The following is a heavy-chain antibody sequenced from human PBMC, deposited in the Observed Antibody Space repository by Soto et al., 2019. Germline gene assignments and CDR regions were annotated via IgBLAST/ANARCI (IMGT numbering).Heavy chain of an antibody. D-gene: IGHD2-2*01. V-gene: IGHV1-18*01. CDR2: ISAYNGNT. Sequence: QVQLVQSGAEVKKPGASVKVSCKASGYTFTNYGISWVRQAPGQGLEWMGWISAYNGNTEYAQKLQGRVTMTTDTSTSTAYMELSSLRSDDTAVYYCARVGAYCVITSCHDYWGQGTLVTVSS. CDR1: GYTFTNYG. CDR3: ARVGAYCVITSCHDY. J-gene: IGHJ4*02.